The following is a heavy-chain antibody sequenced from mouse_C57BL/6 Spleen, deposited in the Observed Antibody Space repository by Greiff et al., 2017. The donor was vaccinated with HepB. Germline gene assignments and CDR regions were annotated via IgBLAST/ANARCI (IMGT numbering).Heavy chain of an antibody. V-gene: IGHV1-81*01. CDR3: ARSFSTTVPFDY. Sequence: VQLQQSGAELARPGASVKLSCKASGYTFTSYGISWVKQRTGQGLEWIGEIYPRSGNTYYNEKFKGKATLTADKSSSTAYMELRSLTSEDSAVYFCARSFSTTVPFDYWGQGTTLTVSS. CDR1: GYTFTSYG. J-gene: IGHJ2*01. D-gene: IGHD1-1*01. CDR2: IYPRSGNT.